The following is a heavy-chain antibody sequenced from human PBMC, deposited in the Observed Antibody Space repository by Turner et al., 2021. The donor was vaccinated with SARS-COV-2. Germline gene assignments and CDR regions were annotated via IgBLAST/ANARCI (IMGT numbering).Heavy chain of an antibody. J-gene: IGHJ4*02. V-gene: IGHV4-59*01. CDR1: GGSISSYY. CDR3: ASSSGYSFGYYFDD. Sequence: QVQLQESGPGLVKPSETLSLTCTVSGGSISSYYWSWIRQPPGRGLEWIGYIYYSGSTNYNPSLKSRVTISVDTSKNQFSLKLSSVTAADTAVYYCASSSGYSFGYYFDDWGQGTLVTVSS. CDR2: IYYSGST. D-gene: IGHD5-18*01.